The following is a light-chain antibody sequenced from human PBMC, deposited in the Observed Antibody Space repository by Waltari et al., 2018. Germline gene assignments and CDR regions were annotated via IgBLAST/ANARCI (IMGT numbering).Light chain of an antibody. CDR3: RDQGGLPAT. J-gene: IGKJ1*01. CDR1: QSIGRY. CDR2: AAS. V-gene: IGKV3-20*01. Sequence: EIVLTQSPGTLSLSPGERATLSCRASQSIGRYLVWYQQKPGQAPRLLIYAASSRATGIADRCGGRGSGRGCSRTVGRGEPEECAVYDGRDQGGLPATFGRGAKV.